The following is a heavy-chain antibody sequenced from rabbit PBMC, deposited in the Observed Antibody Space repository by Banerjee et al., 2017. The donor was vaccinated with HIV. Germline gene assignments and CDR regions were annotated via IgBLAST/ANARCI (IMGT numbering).Heavy chain of an antibody. D-gene: IGHD7-1*01. V-gene: IGHV1S45*01. CDR2: IYAGSTGTT. CDR1: GFDFSGNA. J-gene: IGHJ6*01. Sequence: QEQLEESGGDLVKPEGSLTLTCTASGFDFSGNAMCWVRQAPGKGPEWIGYIYAGSTGTTDYASWAKGRFTISKTSSTTVTLQMTSLTAADTATYFCARDPGYVGNGWYLDLWGPGTLVTVS. CDR3: ARDPGYVGNGWYLDL.